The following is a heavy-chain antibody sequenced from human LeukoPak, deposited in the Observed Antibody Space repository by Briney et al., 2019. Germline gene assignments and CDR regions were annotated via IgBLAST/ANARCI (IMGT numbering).Heavy chain of an antibody. V-gene: IGHV4-59*01. CDR1: GGSISSYY. CDR2: IYYSGST. CDR3: ARARWGSWAHFDY. Sequence: SETLSLTCTVSGGSISSYYWSWIRQPPGKGLEWIGNIYYSGSTNYNPSLKSRVTISVDTSKNQFSLKLSSVTAADTAVYYCARARWGSWAHFDYWGRGTLVTVSS. D-gene: IGHD6-13*01. J-gene: IGHJ4*02.